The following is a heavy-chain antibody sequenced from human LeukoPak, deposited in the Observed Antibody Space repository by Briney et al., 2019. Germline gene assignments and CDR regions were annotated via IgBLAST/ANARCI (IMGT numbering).Heavy chain of an antibody. J-gene: IGHJ4*02. CDR1: GFTFSNAW. V-gene: IGHV3-15*01. CDR2: IKSKTEGGTT. Sequence: GGSLRLSCAASGFTFSNAWMSWVRQAPGKGLEWVGRIKSKTEGGTTDYAAPVKGRFTISRDDSKNTLYLQMNSLKTEDTAVYYCTTGTSNWSFDYWGQGTLVTVSS. D-gene: IGHD1-20*01. CDR3: TTGTSNWSFDY.